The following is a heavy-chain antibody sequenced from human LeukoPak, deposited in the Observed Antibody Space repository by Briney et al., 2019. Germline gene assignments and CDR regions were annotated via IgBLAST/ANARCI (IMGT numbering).Heavy chain of an antibody. J-gene: IGHJ4*02. CDR3: ATIPGYYYDSSGYYLGY. Sequence: ASVKVSCKASGGTFSSYAISWVRQAPGQGLEWMGRIIPILGIANYAQKFQGRVTITADKSTSTAYMELSSLRSEDTAVYYCATIPGYYYDSSGYYLGYWGQGTLVTVSS. V-gene: IGHV1-69*04. CDR1: GGTFSSYA. D-gene: IGHD3-22*01. CDR2: IIPILGIA.